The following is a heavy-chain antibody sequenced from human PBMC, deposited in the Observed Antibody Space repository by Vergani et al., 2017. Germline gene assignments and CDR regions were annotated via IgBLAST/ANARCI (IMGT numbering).Heavy chain of an antibody. D-gene: IGHD6-6*01. CDR1: GGSFSGYY. Sequence: QVQLQQWGAGLLKPSETLSLTCAVYGGSFSGYYWSWIRQPPGKGLEWIGEINHSGSTNYNPSLKGRVTISVDTSKNQFSLKLSSVTAADTAVYYCAREGYSSSSNWGQGTLVTVSS. J-gene: IGHJ4*02. CDR2: INHSGST. V-gene: IGHV4-34*01. CDR3: AREGYSSSSN.